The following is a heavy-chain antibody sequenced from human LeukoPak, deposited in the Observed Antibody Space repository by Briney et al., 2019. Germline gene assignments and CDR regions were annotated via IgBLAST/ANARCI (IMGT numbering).Heavy chain of an antibody. J-gene: IGHJ4*02. D-gene: IGHD2-8*01. CDR1: GYTFTSYA. V-gene: IGHV1-3*01. Sequence: ASVKVSCKASGYTFTSYAMHWVRQAPGQRLEWMGWINAGNGNTKYSQKFQGRVTITRDTSADTAYMELSSLRSEDTAVYYCARLKYCTEGVCYAGFDYWGQGTLVTVSS. CDR3: ARLKYCTEGVCYAGFDY. CDR2: INAGNGNT.